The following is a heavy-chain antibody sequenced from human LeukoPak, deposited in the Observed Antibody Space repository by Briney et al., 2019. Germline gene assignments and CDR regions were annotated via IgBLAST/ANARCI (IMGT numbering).Heavy chain of an antibody. D-gene: IGHD3-10*01. CDR3: ARGRITMVRGVIGDYYYYYGMDV. J-gene: IGHJ6*02. V-gene: IGHV4-34*01. Sequence: SETLSLTCAVYGGSFSGYYWSWIRQPPGKGLEWIGEINHSGSTNYNPSLKSRVTISVDASKNQFSLKLSSVTAADTAVYYCARGRITMVRGVIGDYYYYYGMDVWGQGTKVTVSS. CDR2: INHSGST. CDR1: GGSFSGYY.